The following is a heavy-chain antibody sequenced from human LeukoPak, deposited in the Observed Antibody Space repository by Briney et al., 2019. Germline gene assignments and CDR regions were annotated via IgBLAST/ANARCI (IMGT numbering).Heavy chain of an antibody. CDR2: IYYSGAT. CDR3: ARVTKNRGYYLDV. V-gene: IGHV4-59*01. CDR1: GGSMSGYY. J-gene: IGHJ6*03. Sequence: SETLSLTCSVSGGSMSGYYWSWIRQPPGKGPEWIGYIYYSGATTYNLSLGSRVTISVDTSKDQFSLKLNSVTPADTAVYYCARVTKNRGYYLDVWGKGTTVTISS. D-gene: IGHD3-22*01.